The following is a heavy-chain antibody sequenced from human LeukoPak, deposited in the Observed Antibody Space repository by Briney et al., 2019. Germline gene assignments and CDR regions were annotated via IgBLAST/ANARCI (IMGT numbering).Heavy chain of an antibody. CDR3: ARDLYSSSWYQTPYFDY. V-gene: IGHV4-38-2*02. Sequence: SETLSLTCAVSGYSISSGYYWGWIRQPPGKGLEWIGSIYHSGSTYYNPSLKSRVTISVDTSKNQFSLKLSSVTAADTAVYYCARDLYSSSWYQTPYFDYWGQGTLVTVSS. CDR1: GYSISSGYY. CDR2: IYHSGST. J-gene: IGHJ4*02. D-gene: IGHD6-13*01.